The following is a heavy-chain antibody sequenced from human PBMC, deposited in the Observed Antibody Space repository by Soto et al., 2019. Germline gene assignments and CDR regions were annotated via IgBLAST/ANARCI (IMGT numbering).Heavy chain of an antibody. CDR3: AHTFYDLTNNFDY. J-gene: IGHJ4*02. CDR2: VFWDNDR. CDR1: GFSLSTNRVG. D-gene: IGHD3-3*01. Sequence: VSGPTLVNPTQTLTLTCTFSGFSLSTNRVGVGWIRQPPGKALEWLALVFWDNDRRYTPSLRNRLTITKDTSDGEVVLTMTNMDPVDTATYFCAHTFYDLTNNFDYWGPGIKVTVSS. V-gene: IGHV2-5*02.